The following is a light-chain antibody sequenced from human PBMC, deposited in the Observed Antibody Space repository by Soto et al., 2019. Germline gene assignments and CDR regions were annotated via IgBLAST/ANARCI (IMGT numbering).Light chain of an antibody. J-gene: IGKJ1*01. CDR1: QSVSSNY. CDR3: QQYGRSPT. V-gene: IGKV3-20*01. CDR2: DAS. Sequence: ILFTQSPDTLSLSPGERATLSCRASQSVSSNYLAWYQQKLGKAPRLLIYDASRRATGIPDRLSGSGSGTDFTLTISRLEPEDFVVYYCQQYGRSPTFGQGTKVDIK.